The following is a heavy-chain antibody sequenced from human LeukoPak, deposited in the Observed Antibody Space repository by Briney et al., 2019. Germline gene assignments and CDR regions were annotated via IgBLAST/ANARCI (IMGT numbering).Heavy chain of an antibody. Sequence: SETLSLTCTVSGGSISSYYWSWIRRPPGKGLEWIGYIYYSGSTNYNPSLKSRVTISVDTSKNQFSLKLSSVTAADTAVYYCARFSRTVTTAGYFDLWGRGTLVTVSS. V-gene: IGHV4-59*08. CDR2: IYYSGST. CDR3: ARFSRTVTTAGYFDL. CDR1: GGSISSYY. J-gene: IGHJ2*01. D-gene: IGHD4-17*01.